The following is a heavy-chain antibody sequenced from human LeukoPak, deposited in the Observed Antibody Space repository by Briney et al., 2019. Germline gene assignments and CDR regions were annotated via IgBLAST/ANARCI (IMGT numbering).Heavy chain of an antibody. V-gene: IGHV3-7*01. CDR3: ARQGYSSGK. CDR2: INQDGSEI. CDR1: GFTFSNYW. J-gene: IGHJ4*02. Sequence: GGSLRLSCAASGFTFSNYWMSWVRQAPGKGLEWLANINQDGSEIYYVDSVKGRFTISRDNGKNSLYLQINSLRADDTAVYYCARQGYSSGKWGQGTLVTVSS. D-gene: IGHD6-19*01.